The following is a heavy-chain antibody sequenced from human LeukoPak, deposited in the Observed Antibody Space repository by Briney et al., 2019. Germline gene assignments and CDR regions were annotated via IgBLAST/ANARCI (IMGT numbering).Heavy chain of an antibody. Sequence: GGSLRLSCAASGFTFSNYGMHWVRQAPGKGLEWVAVISFDGSYKYYADSVKGRFTISRDNSKNTLYLQMNSLRAEDTAVYHCAKDRVTAAGYYFEYWGQGTLVTVSS. CDR1: GFTFSNYG. CDR2: ISFDGSYK. CDR3: AKDRVTAAGYYFEY. D-gene: IGHD6-13*01. V-gene: IGHV3-30*18. J-gene: IGHJ4*02.